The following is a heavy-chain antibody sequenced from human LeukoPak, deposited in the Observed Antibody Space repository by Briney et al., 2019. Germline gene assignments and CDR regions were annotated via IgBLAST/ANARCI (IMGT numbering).Heavy chain of an antibody. Sequence: GGSLRLSCVASGFTFSSHAMHWVRQAPGEGLEWVAVISYDGGTKYYTDSVKGRFTISRDNSKNTLYLQMNSLRAEDTAVYYCARRETYYYGLGSNYLDYWGQGTLVTVSS. D-gene: IGHD3-10*01. CDR1: GFTFSSHA. V-gene: IGHV3-30*04. CDR3: ARRETYYYGLGSNYLDY. CDR2: ISYDGGTK. J-gene: IGHJ4*02.